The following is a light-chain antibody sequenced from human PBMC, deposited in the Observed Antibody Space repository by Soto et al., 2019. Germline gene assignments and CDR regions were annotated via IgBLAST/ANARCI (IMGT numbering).Light chain of an antibody. V-gene: IGLV2-14*01. CDR2: ASS. Sequence: QSALTQPASVSGSPGQSITISCTGTSSDVGSYNYVSWYQQHPGKAPRLMIYASSNRPSGVSHRFSGSRSGNTASLTISGLQAEDEADYFCSSYTSGSTLDVFGSGTKLTVL. CDR3: SSYTSGSTLDV. CDR1: SSDVGSYNY. J-gene: IGLJ1*01.